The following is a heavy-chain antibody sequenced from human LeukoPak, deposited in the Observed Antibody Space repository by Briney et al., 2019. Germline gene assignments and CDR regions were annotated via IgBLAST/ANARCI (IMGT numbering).Heavy chain of an antibody. J-gene: IGHJ4*02. CDR2: IYYLAST. CDR3: ARDRSSWSFAD. D-gene: IGHD6-13*01. V-gene: IGHV4-59*01. CDR1: GGSISTYY. Sequence: SETLSLTCTVSGGSISTYYWSWIRQPPGKGLEWIGYIYYLASTNYNPSLKSRVTISVDTSKNQFSLKLNSVTAADTAVYYCARDRSSWSFADWGQGTLVTVSS.